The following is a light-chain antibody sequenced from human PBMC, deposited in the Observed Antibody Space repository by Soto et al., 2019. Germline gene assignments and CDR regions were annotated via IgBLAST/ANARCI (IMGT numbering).Light chain of an antibody. CDR3: QQVNSYPLT. Sequence: DIQLTQSPSFLSASVGDRVTITCRARQDIANYLAWYQQKPGKAPKFLIYATSTFQSGLPSRFSGSGSGTEFTLTISSLQPEDFATYYCQQVNSYPLTFGGGTKVEIK. CDR2: ATS. CDR1: QDIANY. J-gene: IGKJ4*02. V-gene: IGKV1-9*01.